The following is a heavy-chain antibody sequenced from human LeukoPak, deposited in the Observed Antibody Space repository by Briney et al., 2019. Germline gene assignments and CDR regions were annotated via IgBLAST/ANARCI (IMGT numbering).Heavy chain of an antibody. D-gene: IGHD3-3*01. Sequence: ASVKVSCKASGYTFPNYGVSWVRQAPGQGLEWMGRIIPILGIANYAQKFQGRVTIIADKSTSTAYMELSSLRSEDTAVYYCATIFGVVTPYYYYGMDVWGQGTTVTVSS. V-gene: IGHV1-69*04. CDR2: IIPILGIA. CDR1: GYTFPNYG. J-gene: IGHJ6*02. CDR3: ATIFGVVTPYYYYGMDV.